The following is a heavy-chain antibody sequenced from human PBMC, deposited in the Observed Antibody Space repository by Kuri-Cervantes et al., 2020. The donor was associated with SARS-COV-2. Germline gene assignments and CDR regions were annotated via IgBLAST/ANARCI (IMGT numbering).Heavy chain of an antibody. D-gene: IGHD6-6*01. J-gene: IGHJ4*02. CDR1: GFTTSSYS. CDR2: ISSSSSYK. V-gene: IGHV3-21*01. Sequence: GESLEISCAASGFTTSSYSMNWVRQAPGKGLEWVSSISSSSSYKYYADSVKGRFTISRDNAKNSLYLQMNSLRAEDTAVYYCARDPDEYSSFSIDYWGQGTLVTVSS. CDR3: ARDPDEYSSFSIDY.